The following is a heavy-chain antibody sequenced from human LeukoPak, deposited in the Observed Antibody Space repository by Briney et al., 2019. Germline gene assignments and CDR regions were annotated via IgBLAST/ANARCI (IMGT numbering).Heavy chain of an antibody. D-gene: IGHD3-10*01. CDR2: TSYRSKWYR. V-gene: IGHV6-1*01. J-gene: IGHJ3*02. CDR1: GDSVSSNSAA. CDR3: AREFTVVGGVVNAFDI. Sequence: SQTLSLTCAISGDSVSSNSAAWNWIRQSPSRGLEWLGRTSYRSKWYRDYAVSVKSRITVNPDTSKNQFSLQLNSVTPEDTAVYYCAREFTVVGGVVNAFDIWGQGTMVTAPS.